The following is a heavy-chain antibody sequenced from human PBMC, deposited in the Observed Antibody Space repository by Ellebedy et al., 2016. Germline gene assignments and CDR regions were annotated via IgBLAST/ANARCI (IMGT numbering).Heavy chain of an antibody. CDR1: GGSVRSDY. Sequence: SETLSLTCNVSGGSVRSDYWNWIRRPPGQGLEWIGYVFHTGAANYNPSLRSRVTMSVDTSKSQFSLWLTSVTAADTAVYYCAKWNGGLYAFDVWGQGTMVTVSS. D-gene: IGHD1-1*01. J-gene: IGHJ3*01. CDR2: VFHTGAA. V-gene: IGHV4-59*02. CDR3: AKWNGGLYAFDV.